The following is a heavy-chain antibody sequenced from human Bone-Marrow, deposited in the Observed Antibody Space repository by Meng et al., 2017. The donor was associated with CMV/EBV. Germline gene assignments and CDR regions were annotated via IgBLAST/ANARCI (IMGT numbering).Heavy chain of an antibody. J-gene: IGHJ6*01. CDR1: GFTFSSYA. CDR3: AKEGSSSWPYYYYGMDV. CDR2: ISGSGGST. Sequence: GESLKISCAASGFTFSSYAMSWVRQAPGKGLEWVSAISGSGGSTYYADSVKGRFTISRDNSKNTLYLQMNSLRAEDTAVYYCAKEGSSSWPYYYYGMDVWGQGTTVTVYS. D-gene: IGHD6-13*01. V-gene: IGHV3-23*01.